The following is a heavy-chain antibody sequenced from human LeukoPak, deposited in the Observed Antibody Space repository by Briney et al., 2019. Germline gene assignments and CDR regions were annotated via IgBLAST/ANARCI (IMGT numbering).Heavy chain of an antibody. J-gene: IGHJ3*02. CDR3: ARRITIVGVVGDAFDI. CDR1: GGAISSYY. CDR2: IYTSGST. V-gene: IGHV4-4*09. Sequence: SETLSLTCTVSGGAISSYYWSWIRQPPGKGLEWIGYIYTSGSTTYNPSLKSRVAILVDTSNNQFSLKLSSVAAADRAVYYCARRITIVGVVGDAFDIWGQGTMVTVSS. D-gene: IGHD3-3*01.